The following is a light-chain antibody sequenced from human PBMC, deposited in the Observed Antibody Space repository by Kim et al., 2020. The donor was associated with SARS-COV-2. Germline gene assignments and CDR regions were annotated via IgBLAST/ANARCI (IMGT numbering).Light chain of an antibody. CDR2: EDS. J-gene: IGLJ3*02. CDR3: QAWDSGTGV. Sequence: GDKYVCWYQQKPGQSPVRVIYEDSRRPSGIPERFLGSNSGNTVTLTISGTQAMDEADYYCQAWDSGTGVFGGGTQLTVL. CDR1: GDKY. V-gene: IGLV3-1*01.